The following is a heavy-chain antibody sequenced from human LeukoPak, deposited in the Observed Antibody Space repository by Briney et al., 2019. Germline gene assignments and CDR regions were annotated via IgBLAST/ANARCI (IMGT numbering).Heavy chain of an antibody. CDR1: GFSFSDYW. CDR2: ISYDGSNK. D-gene: IGHD6-13*01. CDR3: ARDPQDVVIAAAGPTYYFHY. V-gene: IGHV3-30*03. J-gene: IGHJ4*02. Sequence: GGSLRLSCAASGFSFSDYWMRWVRQAPGKGLEWVAVISYDGSNKYYADSVKGRFTISRDNSKNTLYLQMNSLRAEDTAVYYCARDPQDVVIAAAGPTYYFHYWGQGTLVTVSS.